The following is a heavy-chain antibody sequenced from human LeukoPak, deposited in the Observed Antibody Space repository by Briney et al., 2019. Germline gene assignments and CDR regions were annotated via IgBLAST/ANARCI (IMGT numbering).Heavy chain of an antibody. CDR1: GDSISSGSYS. CDR3: ARYSTTWPYWYFDL. CDR2: ISHSGNT. V-gene: IGHV4-30-2*01. D-gene: IGHD2/OR15-2a*01. J-gene: IGHJ2*01. Sequence: SETLSLTCAVSGDSISSGSYSWSWIRQPPGKGLEWIGYISHSGNTYYSPSLKSRVTISVDNSKNQFSLKLTSVTAADTAVYYCARYSTTWPYWYFDLWGRGTLVTVSS.